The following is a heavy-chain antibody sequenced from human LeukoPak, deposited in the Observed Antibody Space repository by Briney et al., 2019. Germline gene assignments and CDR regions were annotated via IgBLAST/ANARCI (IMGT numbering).Heavy chain of an antibody. V-gene: IGHV3-48*03. J-gene: IGHJ3*01. Sequence: GGSLRLSCAASGFTFSSYEMNWVRQAPGKGLEWVSHISNSAIYYADSVKGRFIISRDNAKNSLYLQMNSLRAEDTAVYYCASPRGRAFDLWGQGTMVTVSS. D-gene: IGHD3-16*01. CDR2: ISNSAI. CDR1: GFTFSSYE. CDR3: ASPRGRAFDL.